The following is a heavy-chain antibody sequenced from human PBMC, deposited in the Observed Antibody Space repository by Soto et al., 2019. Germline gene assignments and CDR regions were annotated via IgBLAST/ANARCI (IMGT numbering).Heavy chain of an antibody. CDR2: IYYSGST. J-gene: IGHJ6*03. V-gene: IGHV4-59*08. CDR1: GGSISSYY. Sequence: QVQLQESGPGLVKPSETLSLTCTVSGGSISSYYWSWIRQPPGKGLEWIGYIYYSGSTNYSPSLRSRVTISLDTSKNLFSLKLSSVSAADTAVYYCARIVRSTSRSGSYYYYMDVWGKGTTVTVSS. CDR3: ARIVRSTSRSGSYYYYMDV. D-gene: IGHD2-2*01.